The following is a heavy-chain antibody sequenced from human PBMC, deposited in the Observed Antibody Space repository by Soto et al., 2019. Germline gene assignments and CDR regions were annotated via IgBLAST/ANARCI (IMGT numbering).Heavy chain of an antibody. CDR3: ATSNPTCPGCYS. J-gene: IGHJ5*02. CDR1: GVSISSGY. V-gene: IGHV4-59*01. D-gene: IGHD3-10*01. CDR2: ISHSGLR. Sequence: QVQLQESGPGLVKPSETLSLTCIVSGVSISSGYCTWIRQSPGKELEWSGYISHSGLRHYRASLQSRLTMSVETSKNQFSLNLTSVTAADTAIYCCATSNPTCPGCYSWGQGTLVIVSS.